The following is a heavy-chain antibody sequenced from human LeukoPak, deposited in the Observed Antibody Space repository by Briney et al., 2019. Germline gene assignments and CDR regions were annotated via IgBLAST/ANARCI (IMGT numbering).Heavy chain of an antibody. CDR3: ARVVVGATNCFDP. J-gene: IGHJ5*02. V-gene: IGHV1-18*01. CDR1: GYTFTSYD. Sequence: ASVKVSCKASGYTFTSYDISWVRQDPGQGLEWMGWISPSNGNTNYAQSLQGRVTMTTDRSTSTAYMELRSLTSDDTALYYCARVVVGATNCFDPWGQGTLVTVSS. CDR2: ISPSNGNT. D-gene: IGHD2-15*01.